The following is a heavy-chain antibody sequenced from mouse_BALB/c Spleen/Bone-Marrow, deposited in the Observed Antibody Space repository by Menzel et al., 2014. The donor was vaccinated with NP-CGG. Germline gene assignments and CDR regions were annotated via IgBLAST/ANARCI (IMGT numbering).Heavy chain of an antibody. D-gene: IGHD2-1*01. Sequence: EVQLVESGPELVKPGASVKMSCKASGYTFTDYYMDWVKQSHGESFEWIGRVNPYNGGTSYNQKFKGKATLTVDKSSSTAYMELISLTSEDSAVYYCARGNYYGNWFAYWGRGTLVTVSA. J-gene: IGHJ3*01. CDR1: GYTFTDYY. CDR3: ARGNYYGNWFAY. CDR2: VNPYNGGT. V-gene: IGHV1-19*01.